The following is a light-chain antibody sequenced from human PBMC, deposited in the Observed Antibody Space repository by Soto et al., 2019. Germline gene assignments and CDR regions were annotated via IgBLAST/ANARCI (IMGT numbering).Light chain of an antibody. Sequence: QPVLTQSPSASASLGASVKLTCTLSSGHSSYAIAWHQQQPEKGPRYLMKVNSDGSHSKGDGIPDRFSGSSSGAERYLTISNLQSEDEADYYCQTWGTGIPWVFGGGTKLTVL. J-gene: IGLJ3*02. CDR2: VNSDGSH. V-gene: IGLV4-69*01. CDR3: QTWGTGIPWV. CDR1: SGHSSYA.